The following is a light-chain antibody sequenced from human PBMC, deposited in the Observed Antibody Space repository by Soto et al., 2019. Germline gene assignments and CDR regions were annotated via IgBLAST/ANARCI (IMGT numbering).Light chain of an antibody. CDR3: QQYISSPLT. Sequence: EIVMTQSPATLSLSPGERATLSCRASQSVSSYLAWYQQKPGQAPRLLIYDASNRATGITARFSASGSGTDFTLTISRLEPEDFAVYYCQQYISSPLTFGQGTKVDI. CDR2: DAS. CDR1: QSVSSY. J-gene: IGKJ1*01. V-gene: IGKV3-11*01.